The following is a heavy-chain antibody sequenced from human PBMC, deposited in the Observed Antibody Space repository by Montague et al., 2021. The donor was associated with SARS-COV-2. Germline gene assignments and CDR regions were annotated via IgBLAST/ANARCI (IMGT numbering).Heavy chain of an antibody. J-gene: IGHJ4*02. CDR2: ISRSGST. V-gene: IGHV4-34*01. Sequence: SETLSLTCAVYGGSFSGYYWSWIRQPPGKGLEWIGEISRSGSTNYNPSLKSRVTISIDTSKNQFSLKLSSVTAADTAVYYCARGTKRVSTYDHVSSGYASDYWGQGTLVTVSS. D-gene: IGHD3-22*01. CDR3: ARGTKRVSTYDHVSSGYASDY. CDR1: GGSFSGYY.